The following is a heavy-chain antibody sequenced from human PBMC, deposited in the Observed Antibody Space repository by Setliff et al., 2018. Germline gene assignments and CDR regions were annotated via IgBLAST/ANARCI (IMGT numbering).Heavy chain of an antibody. CDR1: GGSVFSGNYY. Sequence: PSETLSLTCTVSGGSVFSGNYYWGWIRRSPGKGLEWIGYIYYRGITSYSPSLKSRVAISVDTSKTHFSLNLTSVTAADTAVYYCARRDPSVDTAMVYFDYWGQGTLVTVSS. CDR2: IYYRGIT. J-gene: IGHJ4*02. CDR3: ARRDPSVDTAMVYFDY. V-gene: IGHV4-61*03. D-gene: IGHD5-18*01.